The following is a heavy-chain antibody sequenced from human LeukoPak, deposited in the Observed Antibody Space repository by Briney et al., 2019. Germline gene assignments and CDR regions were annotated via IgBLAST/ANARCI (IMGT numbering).Heavy chain of an antibody. D-gene: IGHD3-3*01. V-gene: IGHV3-15*01. Sequence: GGSLRLSCAASGFTFSNAWMSWVRQAPGKGLEWVGRIKSKTDGGTTDYAAPVKGRFTISRDDSKNTLYLQMNNLKTEDTAVYYCTTYDFWRAFDYWGQGPLVTVSS. CDR1: GFTFSNAW. CDR2: IKSKTDGGTT. J-gene: IGHJ4*02. CDR3: TTYDFWRAFDY.